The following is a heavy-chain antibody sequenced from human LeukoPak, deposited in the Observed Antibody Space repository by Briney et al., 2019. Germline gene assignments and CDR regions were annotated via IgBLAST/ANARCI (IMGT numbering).Heavy chain of an antibody. D-gene: IGHD5-18*01. Sequence: PSETLSLTCTVSGXSINSYYWNWLRQPPGKGLECIAYIYYSGSTNYNPSLKSRVTISVYTSKIQFSLKLTSVTAADTAVYYCASLNTYGYNYFDYWGQGTLVTVSS. V-gene: IGHV4-59*01. CDR1: GXSINSYY. J-gene: IGHJ4*02. CDR2: IYYSGST. CDR3: ASLNTYGYNYFDY.